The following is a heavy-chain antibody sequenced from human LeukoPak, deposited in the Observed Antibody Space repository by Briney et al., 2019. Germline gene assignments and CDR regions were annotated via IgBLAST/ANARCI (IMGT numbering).Heavy chain of an antibody. CDR1: GGSISSGSYY. J-gene: IGHJ6*03. CDR3: ASTTGTVEFSHYYYYYMDV. D-gene: IGHD1-1*01. V-gene: IGHV4-61*02. CDR2: IYTSGGT. Sequence: SETLSLTCTVSGGSISSGSYYWSWIRQPAGTGLEWIGRIYTSGGTNYNPSLKSRVTISVDTSKNQFSLKLSSVTAADTAVYYCASTTGTVEFSHYYYYYMDVWGKGTTVTVSS.